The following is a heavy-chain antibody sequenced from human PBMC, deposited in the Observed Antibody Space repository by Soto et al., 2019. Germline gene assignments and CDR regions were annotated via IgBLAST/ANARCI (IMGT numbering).Heavy chain of an antibody. J-gene: IGHJ6*02. CDR1: GYTFTSYG. V-gene: IGHV1-18*04. CDR2: ISAYNGNT. Sequence: ASVKVSCKASGYTFTSYGISWVRQAPGQGLEWMGWISAYNGNTDYSQKLQGRVTMTTATSTSTAYMYLRTLISDDTAVYYCARDPGKPSENSSSPDTYSYGMDVWGQGTAVTASS. CDR3: ARDPGKPSENSSSPDTYSYGMDV. D-gene: IGHD6-6*01.